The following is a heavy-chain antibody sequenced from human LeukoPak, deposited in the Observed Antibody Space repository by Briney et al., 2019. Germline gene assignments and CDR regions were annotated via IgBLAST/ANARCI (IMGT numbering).Heavy chain of an antibody. CDR1: GGSISGYH. CDR3: ARHDIAAALDAFDI. D-gene: IGHD6-25*01. CDR2: IFYTGNA. V-gene: IGHV4-59*08. J-gene: IGHJ3*02. Sequence: SETLSLTCTVSGGSISGYHWNWIRQSPGKGLEWIANIFYTGNADYNPSLKSRVTISVDTPKNQISLILTSVTAADTAVYYCARHDIAAALDAFDIWGQGTMVTVSS.